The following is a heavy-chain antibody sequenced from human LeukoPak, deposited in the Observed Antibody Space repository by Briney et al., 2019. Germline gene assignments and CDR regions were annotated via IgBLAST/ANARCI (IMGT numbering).Heavy chain of an antibody. CDR2: IYYSGST. D-gene: IGHD1-26*01. CDR1: GGSISSYY. CDR3: ARDGRDSSL. Sequence: SETLSLTFTVSGGSISSYYWSWIRQPPGKGLEWIGYIYYSGSTNYNPSLKSRVTISVDTSKNQFSLKLSSVTAADTAVYCCARDGRDSSLWGQGTLVTVSS. J-gene: IGHJ4*02. V-gene: IGHV4-59*01.